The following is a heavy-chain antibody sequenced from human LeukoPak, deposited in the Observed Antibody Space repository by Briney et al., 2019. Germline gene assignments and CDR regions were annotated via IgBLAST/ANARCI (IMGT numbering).Heavy chain of an antibody. Sequence: GGSLRLSCIASGFTFSDYWMSWVRQAPGMGLEWVANIETDGDQKNYVDSVKGRFTISRDNARHSLYLQMSSLRVDDTAVYFCARDIPSGFYTPDYWGRGTLVTVSS. CDR1: GFTFSDYW. V-gene: IGHV3-7*01. J-gene: IGHJ4*02. CDR3: ARDIPSGFYTPDY. D-gene: IGHD5-12*01. CDR2: IETDGDQK.